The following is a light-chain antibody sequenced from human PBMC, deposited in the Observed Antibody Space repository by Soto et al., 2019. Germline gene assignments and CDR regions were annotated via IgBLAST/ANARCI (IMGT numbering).Light chain of an antibody. Sequence: QTVLTQPPSASGTPGQRVTISCSGGSSNIRTNAVNWYQQLPGTAPKLLIYNNNQRPSGVPDRFSGSKSGTLASLAISGLQSEDEVDFYCGGWERSMIGYVFGIGSKVTV. CDR1: SSNIRTNA. CDR2: NNN. J-gene: IGLJ1*01. CDR3: GGWERSMIGYV. V-gene: IGLV1-44*01.